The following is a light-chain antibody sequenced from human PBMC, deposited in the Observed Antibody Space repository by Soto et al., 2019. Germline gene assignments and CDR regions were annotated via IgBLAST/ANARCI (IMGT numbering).Light chain of an antibody. J-gene: IGLJ2*01. CDR1: SSDVGTYNL. V-gene: IGLV2-23*01. CDR3: CSYATSRTLL. CDR2: EGN. Sequence: QSVLTQSASLSGSPGESITISCTGTSSDVGTYNLVTWYQQHPGRVPKLILYEGNKRPSGVSSRFSASKSGNTASLTISGLQAEDEADYFCCSYATSRTLLFGGGTKVTVL.